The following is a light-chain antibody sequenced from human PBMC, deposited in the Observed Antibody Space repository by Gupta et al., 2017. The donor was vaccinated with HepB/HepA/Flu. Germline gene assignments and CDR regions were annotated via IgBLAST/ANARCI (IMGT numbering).Light chain of an antibody. CDR3: QQYGSLTWT. CDR1: QSVSSSY. CDR2: AVS. Sequence: EVVLTQSPGTLSLSPGERATLSCRASQSVSSSYLHWYQRKPGQAPRLIIYAVSSRATGIPDRFSGSGSGTDFTLTISGLEPEDFAVYYCQQYGSLTWTFGQGTKVEMK. J-gene: IGKJ1*01. V-gene: IGKV3-20*01.